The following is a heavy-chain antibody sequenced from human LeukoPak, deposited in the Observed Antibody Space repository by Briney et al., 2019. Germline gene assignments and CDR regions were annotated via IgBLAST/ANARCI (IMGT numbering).Heavy chain of an antibody. J-gene: IGHJ4*02. V-gene: IGHV1-8*01. CDR1: GYTFTSYD. CDR2: MNPNSGNT. CDR3: AKAPIYCSSTSCPFDY. Sequence: ASVKVSCKASGYTFTSYDINWVRQATGQGLKWMGWMNPNSGNTGYAQKFQGRVTMTRNTSISTAYMELSSLRSEDTAVYYCAKAPIYCSSTSCPFDYWGQGTLVTVSS. D-gene: IGHD2-2*01.